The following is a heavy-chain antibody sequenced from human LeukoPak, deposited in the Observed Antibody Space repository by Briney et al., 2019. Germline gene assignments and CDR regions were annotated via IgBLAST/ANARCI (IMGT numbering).Heavy chain of an antibody. V-gene: IGHV1-8*01. Sequence: ASVKVSCKASGYTFTSFDFNWVRQATGQGLEWMGWMKSNNGHTGYAQKFQGRVTMTRDTSISIAYMELSSLTFEDTAVYYCARGPPNWGMVGYGGQGTLVTVSS. J-gene: IGHJ4*02. D-gene: IGHD7-27*01. CDR1: GYTFTSFD. CDR3: ARGPPNWGMVGY. CDR2: MKSNNGHT.